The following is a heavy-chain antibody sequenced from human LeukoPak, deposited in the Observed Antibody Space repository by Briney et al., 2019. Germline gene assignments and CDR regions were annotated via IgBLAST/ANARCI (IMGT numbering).Heavy chain of an antibody. D-gene: IGHD3-16*01. J-gene: IGHJ4*02. CDR3: AADITNSYGYMSLDY. CDR2: IAVGSGKT. CDR1: GFTFTRSA. Sequence: ASVKVSCKASGFTFTRSAVQWVRQARGQGLEWIGWIAVGSGKTNFAQKFQERVTITRDMSTRTAYMELSSLRSEDTAVYYCAADITNSYGYMSLDYWGQGSLVTVS. V-gene: IGHV1-58*01.